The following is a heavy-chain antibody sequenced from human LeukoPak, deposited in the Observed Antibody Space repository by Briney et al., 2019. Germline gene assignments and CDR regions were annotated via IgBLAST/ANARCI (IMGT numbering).Heavy chain of an antibody. J-gene: IGHJ4*02. V-gene: IGHV3-9*01. CDR1: GFTFDDYA. D-gene: IGHD3-22*01. Sequence: GRSLRLSCAASGFTFDDYAMHWVRQAPGKGLEWVSGISWNSGSIGYADSVKGRFTISRDNAKNTLYLQMNSLRAEDTAVYYCARAGSYYYDSSGYYVFWGQGTLVTVSS. CDR3: ARAGSYYYDSSGYYVF. CDR2: ISWNSGSI.